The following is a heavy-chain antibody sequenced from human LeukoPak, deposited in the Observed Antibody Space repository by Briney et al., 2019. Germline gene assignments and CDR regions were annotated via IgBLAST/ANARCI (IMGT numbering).Heavy chain of an antibody. J-gene: IGHJ6*01. D-gene: IGHD3-16*01. Sequence: SETLSLTCTVSGGSVSEDNFHWVWIRQPPGQGLEWIVYSHYGGYPNYNPFLKSRVRIAVDTSKNQFSLNLSSVTAADTAVYYCARDARLGYFYAMDVWGKGNTVTVSS. CDR2: SHYGGYP. CDR1: GGSVSEDNFH. V-gene: IGHV4-61*01. CDR3: ARDARLGYFYAMDV.